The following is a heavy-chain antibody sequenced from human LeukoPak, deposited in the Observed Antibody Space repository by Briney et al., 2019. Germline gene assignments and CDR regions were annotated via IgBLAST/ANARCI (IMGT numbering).Heavy chain of an antibody. Sequence: GGSLRLSCAASGFTSSSYSMNWVRQAPGKGLEWVSSISSSSSYIYYADSVKGRFTISRDNAKNSLYLQMNSLRAEDTAVYYCARSYYDILTGPNEAFDIWGQGTMVTVSS. J-gene: IGHJ3*02. CDR1: GFTSSSYS. V-gene: IGHV3-21*04. CDR3: ARSYYDILTGPNEAFDI. CDR2: ISSSSSYI. D-gene: IGHD3-9*01.